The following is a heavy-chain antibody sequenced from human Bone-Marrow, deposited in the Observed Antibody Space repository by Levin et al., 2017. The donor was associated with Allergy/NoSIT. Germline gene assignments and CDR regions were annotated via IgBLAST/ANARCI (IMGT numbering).Heavy chain of an antibody. CDR1: GGSFSGYY. D-gene: IGHD2-2*01. V-gene: IGHV4-34*01. CDR3: ARVISKVPAAQVFDY. Sequence: SETLSLTCAVYGGSFSGYYWSWIRQPPGKGLEWIGEINHSGSTNYNPSLKSRVTISVDTSKNQFSLKLSSVTAADTAVYYCARVISKVPAAQVFDYWGQGTLVTVSS. CDR2: INHSGST. J-gene: IGHJ4*02.